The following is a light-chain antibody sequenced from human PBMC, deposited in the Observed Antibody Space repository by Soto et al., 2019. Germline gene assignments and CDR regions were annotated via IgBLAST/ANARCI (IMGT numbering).Light chain of an antibody. J-gene: IGKJ1*01. CDR1: QSLLNSNGNNY. Sequence: DIVMTQFPLSLPVTPGEPASISCTSSQSLLNSNGNNYLDWYLQKPGQSPQLLIHLGSKRASGVPGRFSASGSGTSFPLKISRVEAEDVGVYYCMQALRNPWTFGQGTKVEIK. CDR3: MQALRNPWT. V-gene: IGKV2-28*01. CDR2: LGS.